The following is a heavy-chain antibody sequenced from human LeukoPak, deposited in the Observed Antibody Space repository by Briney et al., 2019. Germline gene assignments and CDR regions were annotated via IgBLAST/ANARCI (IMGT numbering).Heavy chain of an antibody. CDR3: ASESWVY. Sequence: GGSLRLSCAASGFSFTNYAMSWVRQAPARGLEWVSSMKGGGETFYADSVKGRFTLSRDDSKNTVYLQLNSLRAEDTAVYYCASESWVYWGQGTLVTVSS. CDR1: GFSFTNYA. V-gene: IGHV3-23*01. CDR2: MKGGGET. J-gene: IGHJ4*02. D-gene: IGHD1-26*01.